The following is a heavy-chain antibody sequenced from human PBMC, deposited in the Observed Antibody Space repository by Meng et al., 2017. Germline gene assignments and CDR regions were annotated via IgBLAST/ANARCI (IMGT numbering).Heavy chain of an antibody. Sequence: GESLKISCAASGFTVSSNYMSWVRQAPGKGLEWVSVIYSCGSTYYADSVKGRFTISRDNSKNTLYLQMNSLRAEDTAVYYCARDYSRWLQLLDYWGQGTLVTVSS. D-gene: IGHD5-24*01. J-gene: IGHJ4*02. CDR1: GFTVSSNY. V-gene: IGHV3-66*03. CDR2: IYSCGST. CDR3: ARDYSRWLQLLDY.